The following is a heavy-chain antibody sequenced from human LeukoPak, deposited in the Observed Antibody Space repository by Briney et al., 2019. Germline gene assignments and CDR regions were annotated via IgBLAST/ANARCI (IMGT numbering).Heavy chain of an antibody. J-gene: IGHJ4*02. Sequence: GGSLRLSCAASGFTYSRYWMHWVRQVPGKGLVWVARIKGDESYTFYADSVKGRFTISRDNAKNTLYLQMNSLRAEDTAVYYCASQADSAYGDYNWGQGTLVTVSS. CDR1: GFTYSRYW. D-gene: IGHD4-17*01. CDR2: IKGDESYT. V-gene: IGHV3-74*01. CDR3: ASQADSAYGDYN.